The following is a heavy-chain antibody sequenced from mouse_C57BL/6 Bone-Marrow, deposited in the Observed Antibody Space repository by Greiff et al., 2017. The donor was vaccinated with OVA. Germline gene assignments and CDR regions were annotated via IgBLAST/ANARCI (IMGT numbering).Heavy chain of an antibody. J-gene: IGHJ2*01. V-gene: IGHV5-9-1*02. CDR3: TRVNPYYFDY. CDR1: GFTFSSYA. CDR2: ISSGGDYI. Sequence: EVQLQQSGAGLVKPGGSLKLSCAASGFTFSSYAMSWVRQTPEKRLEWVAYISSGGDYIYYADTVKGRFTISRDNARNTLYLQMSSLKSEDTAMYYCTRVNPYYFDYWGQGTTLTVSS.